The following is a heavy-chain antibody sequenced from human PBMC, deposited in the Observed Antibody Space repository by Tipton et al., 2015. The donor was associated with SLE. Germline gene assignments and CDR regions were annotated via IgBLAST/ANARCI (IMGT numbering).Heavy chain of an antibody. Sequence: LRLSCAVSGFSISNGFYWGWVRQPPGKGLEWVGSIFHRGRTYYKSSLKGRVTISVDTSKNQFALKLTSVTAADTATYYCARWRDYGDFWGRGTLVTVSS. CDR1: GFSISNGFY. CDR3: ARWRDYGDF. V-gene: IGHV4-38-2*01. D-gene: IGHD3-3*01. CDR2: IFHRGRT. J-gene: IGHJ4*02.